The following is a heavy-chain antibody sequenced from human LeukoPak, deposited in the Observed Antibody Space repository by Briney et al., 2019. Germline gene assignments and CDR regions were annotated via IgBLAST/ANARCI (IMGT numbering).Heavy chain of an antibody. CDR1: GGSISSGDYY. CDR3: ARAGVMIVVVPAALFDY. V-gene: IGHV4-30-4*08. CDR2: IYYSGST. J-gene: IGHJ4*02. Sequence: SQTLSLTCTVSGGSISSGDYYWSWIRQPPGKGLEWIEYIYYSGSTYYNPSLKSRVTISVDTSKNQFSLKLSSVTAADTAVYYCARAGVMIVVVPAALFDYWGQGTLVTVSS. D-gene: IGHD2-2*01.